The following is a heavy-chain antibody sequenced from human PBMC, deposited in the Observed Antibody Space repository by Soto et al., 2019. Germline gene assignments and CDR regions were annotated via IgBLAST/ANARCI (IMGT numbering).Heavy chain of an antibody. CDR2: IFPSDSDT. CDR1: GYRFTTSW. CDR3: ARLGSGLDV. D-gene: IGHD6-25*01. Sequence: HGESLKISCQGSGYRFTTSWIAWVRQTPGKGLDWMGIIFPSDSDTRYSPSFQGQVTISVDRSISTTYLHWSSLKASDTAMYYCARLGSGLDVWGEGTTVTVSS. J-gene: IGHJ6*04. V-gene: IGHV5-51*01.